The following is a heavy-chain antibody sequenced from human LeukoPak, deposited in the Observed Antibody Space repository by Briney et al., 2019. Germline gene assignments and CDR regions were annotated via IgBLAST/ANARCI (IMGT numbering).Heavy chain of an antibody. CDR3: AKGPVLLWFGELLLGKNELDY. V-gene: IGHV3-23*01. Sequence: GGSLRLSCAASGFTFSSYAMSWVRQAPGKGLEWVSAISGSGGSTYYADSVKGRFTISRDNSKNTLYLQMNSLRAEDTAVYYCAKGPVLLWFGELLLGKNELDYWGQGTLVTVSS. D-gene: IGHD3-10*01. CDR2: ISGSGGST. CDR1: GFTFSSYA. J-gene: IGHJ4*02.